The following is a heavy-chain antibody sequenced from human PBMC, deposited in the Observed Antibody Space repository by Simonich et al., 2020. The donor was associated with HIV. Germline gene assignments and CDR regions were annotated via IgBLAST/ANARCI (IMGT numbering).Heavy chain of an antibody. CDR3: VSWLTDY. J-gene: IGHJ4*02. V-gene: IGHV3-74*01. CDR1: GFTFSDYW. Sequence: EVQLVESGGGLVQPGGSLRLSCAASGFTFSDYWMHWVRQAPGKGRVWVSRINRDGSGTSYADSVKGRFTISRDNAKNTLYLQMNSLRAEDTAVYYCVSWLTDYWGQGTLVTVSS. CDR2: INRDGSGT. D-gene: IGHD6-19*01.